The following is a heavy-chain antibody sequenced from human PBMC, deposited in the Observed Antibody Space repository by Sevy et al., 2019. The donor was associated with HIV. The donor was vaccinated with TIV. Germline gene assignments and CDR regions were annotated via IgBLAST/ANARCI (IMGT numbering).Heavy chain of an antibody. Sequence: GGSLRLSCAASGFTFSSYAMSWVRQAPGKGLEWVSAISGSRGSTYYADSVKGRFTISRDNSKNTLYLQMNSLRAEDTAVYYCAKDGNTMVRGVINDAFDIWGQGTMVTVSS. J-gene: IGHJ3*02. CDR3: AKDGNTMVRGVINDAFDI. D-gene: IGHD3-10*01. CDR1: GFTFSSYA. V-gene: IGHV3-23*01. CDR2: ISGSRGST.